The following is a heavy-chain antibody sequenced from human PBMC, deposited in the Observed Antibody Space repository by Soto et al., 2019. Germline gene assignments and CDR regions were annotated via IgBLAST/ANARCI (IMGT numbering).Heavy chain of an antibody. V-gene: IGHV3-30*18. D-gene: IGHD6-19*01. CDR3: ANELWSYSSGPPVDY. CDR1: GFTFSSYG. Sequence: GGSLRLSCAASGFTFSSYGMHWVRQAPGKGLEWVAVISYDGSNKYYADSVKGRFTISRDNSKNTLYLQMNSLRAEDTAVYYSANELWSYSSGPPVDYWGQGTLVTAS. CDR2: ISYDGSNK. J-gene: IGHJ4*02.